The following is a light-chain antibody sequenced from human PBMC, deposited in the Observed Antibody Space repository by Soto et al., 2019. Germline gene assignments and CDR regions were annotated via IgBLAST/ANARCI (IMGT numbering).Light chain of an antibody. CDR3: QQYNSSPST. CDR2: GAS. CDR1: QSVSSSY. V-gene: IGKV3-20*01. J-gene: IGKJ4*01. Sequence: EIVLTQSPGTLSLSPGERATLSCRASQSVSSSYLAWYQQKPGQAPRLLIYGASSRATGIPDRFSGSGSGTDFTLTISRLEPGDCAVYYCQQYNSSPSTFGGGTTVEIK.